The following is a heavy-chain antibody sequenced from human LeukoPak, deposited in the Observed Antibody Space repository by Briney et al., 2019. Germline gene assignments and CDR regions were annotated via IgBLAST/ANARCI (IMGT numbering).Heavy chain of an antibody. D-gene: IGHD6-19*01. Sequence: GGSLRLSCAASGFIFSTSSMNWVRQAPGKGLEWFSSISSSSSYIYYADSVKGRFTISRDNAKNSLYLQMNSLRAEDTAVYYCAREPAYSSGWYLWGQGTLVTVSS. CDR3: AREPAYSSGWYL. CDR2: ISSSSSYI. V-gene: IGHV3-21*01. CDR1: GFIFSTSS. J-gene: IGHJ4*02.